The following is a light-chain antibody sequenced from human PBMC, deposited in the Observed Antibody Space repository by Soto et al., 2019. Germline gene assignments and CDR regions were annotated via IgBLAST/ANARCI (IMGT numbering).Light chain of an antibody. CDR3: QQYIDWPPYT. CDR2: GAS. J-gene: IGKJ2*01. Sequence: EVVLTQSPATLSVSPGERATLSCRASQTVSRSLAWYQQKPGQAPRLLIYGASTRAAGVPGRFSGSGSGTDFTRTISSQQSEDFAVYYCQQYIDWPPYTFGQGTKLQIK. V-gene: IGKV3-15*01. CDR1: QTVSRS.